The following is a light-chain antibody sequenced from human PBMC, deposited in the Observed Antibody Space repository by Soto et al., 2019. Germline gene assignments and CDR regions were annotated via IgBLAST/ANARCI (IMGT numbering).Light chain of an antibody. Sequence: EIVMTQSPATLSVSPGERATLSCRASQSVSSNLAWYQQKLGQDPRLLIYGASARATGIPARFSGSGSGTDFTLTITSLEPEDFAVYYCQQRSNWPVTFGQGTKVDIK. CDR1: QSVSSN. V-gene: IGKV3-15*01. CDR3: QQRSNWPVT. CDR2: GAS. J-gene: IGKJ1*01.